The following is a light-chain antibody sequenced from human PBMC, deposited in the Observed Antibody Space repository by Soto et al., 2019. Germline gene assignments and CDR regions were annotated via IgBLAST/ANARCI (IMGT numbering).Light chain of an antibody. CDR3: QQYDNWWT. CDR2: GAS. J-gene: IGKJ1*01. V-gene: IGKV3-15*01. CDR1: KSVSSN. Sequence: EIVMTQSPATLSVSPGEGATLSCRASKSVSSNLAWYQQKPGQAPRLLIYGASIRATGIPARFGGSGSGTEFTLTISSLQSEDFAVYYCQQYDNWWTFGQGTKVEIK.